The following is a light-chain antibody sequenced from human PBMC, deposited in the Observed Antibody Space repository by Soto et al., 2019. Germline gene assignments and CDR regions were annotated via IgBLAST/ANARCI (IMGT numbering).Light chain of an antibody. V-gene: IGLV2-14*01. CDR2: EVS. J-gene: IGLJ2*01. CDR3: ASYTGTSTDVL. CDR1: SSDIGAYNY. Sequence: QSVLTQPASVSGSPGQSITISCAGTSSDIGAYNYVSWYQQHPGRAPKLMLYEVSHWPSGVSNRFSGSKSANTASLTISGLQPEDEADYYCASYTGTSTDVLFGGGTKLTVL.